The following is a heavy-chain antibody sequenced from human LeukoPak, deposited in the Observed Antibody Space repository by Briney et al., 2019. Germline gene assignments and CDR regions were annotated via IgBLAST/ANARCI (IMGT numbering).Heavy chain of an antibody. CDR3: ARDREYSSSSLNY. J-gene: IGHJ4*02. CDR2: IIPIFGTA. Sequence: SVKVSCKASGGTFSRYAISWVRQAPGQGLEWMGGIIPIFGTANYAQKFQGRVTITADESTSTAYMELSSLRSEDTAVYYCARDREYSSSSLNYWGQGTLVTVSS. CDR1: GGTFSRYA. D-gene: IGHD6-6*01. V-gene: IGHV1-69*13.